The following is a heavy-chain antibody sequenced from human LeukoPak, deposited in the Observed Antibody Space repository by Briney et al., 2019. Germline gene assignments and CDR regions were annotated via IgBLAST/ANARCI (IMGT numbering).Heavy chain of an antibody. CDR1: GFTFSSYT. CDR2: ISHTSEYT. D-gene: IGHD3-16*01. V-gene: IGHV3-23*01. Sequence: PGGSLRLSCAASGFTFSSYTMSWVRQAPGKGLEWVSAISHTSEYTYHADSVKGRFTISRDNSKNTLYLQMNSLRAEDTAMYYCAKGNNAGRPFHFGYRGQGTLVTVSS. J-gene: IGHJ4*02. CDR3: AKGNNAGRPFHFGY.